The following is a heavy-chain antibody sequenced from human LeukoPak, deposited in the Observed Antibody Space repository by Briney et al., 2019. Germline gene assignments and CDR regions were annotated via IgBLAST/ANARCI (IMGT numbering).Heavy chain of an antibody. J-gene: IGHJ4*02. CDR1: GYTFTGYY. D-gene: IGHD4-23*01. V-gene: IGHV1-2*02. CDR2: INPNSGGT. CDR3: VRDLATVATAYFDY. Sequence: ASVKVSCKASGYTFTGYYIHWVRQSPGQGLEWMGWINPNSGGTNYAQKFQGRVSVTRDTSISTVYMELSRLTYDDTAVYYCVRDLATVATAYFDYWGQGALVTVSS.